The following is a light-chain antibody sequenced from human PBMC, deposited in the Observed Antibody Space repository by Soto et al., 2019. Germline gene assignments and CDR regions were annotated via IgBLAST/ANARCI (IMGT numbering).Light chain of an antibody. CDR1: QSISHY. Sequence: DIPMTQSPPTLSASVGDRVTITCRASQSISHYLALYQQMPGKPPKLLIYGASTLRSGDPSRFSGSGSGNEFTLTNSSLQPDDFGTYFCQHHYSYSQTFGQGTKVEIK. V-gene: IGKV1-5*01. J-gene: IGKJ1*01. CDR2: GAS. CDR3: QHHYSYSQT.